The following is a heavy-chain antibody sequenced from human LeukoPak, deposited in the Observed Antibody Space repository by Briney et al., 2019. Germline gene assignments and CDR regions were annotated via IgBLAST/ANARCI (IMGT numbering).Heavy chain of an antibody. V-gene: IGHV1-46*01. J-gene: IGHJ4*02. Sequence: ASVNVSFKASGYTFTSYYMHWVRQAPGQGLEWMGIINPSGGSTSYAQKFQGRVTMTRDTSTSTVYMELSSLRSEDTAVYYCARRMISSGSYYPLGYWGQGTLVTVSS. CDR1: GYTFTSYY. D-gene: IGHD1-26*01. CDR2: INPSGGST. CDR3: ARRMISSGSYYPLGY.